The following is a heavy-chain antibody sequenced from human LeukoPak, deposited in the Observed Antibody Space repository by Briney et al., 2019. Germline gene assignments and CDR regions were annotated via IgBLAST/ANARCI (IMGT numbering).Heavy chain of an antibody. V-gene: IGHV3-7*01. Sequence: PGGSLRLSCAASGFTFSNFAMAWVRQTPGKGLEWVANIKQDGSEKYYVDSVKGRFTISRDNAKNSLYLQMNSLRAEDTAVYYCARVLPDTAMVSFDYWGQGTLVTVSS. CDR1: GFTFSNFA. D-gene: IGHD5-18*01. CDR3: ARVLPDTAMVSFDY. CDR2: IKQDGSEK. J-gene: IGHJ4*02.